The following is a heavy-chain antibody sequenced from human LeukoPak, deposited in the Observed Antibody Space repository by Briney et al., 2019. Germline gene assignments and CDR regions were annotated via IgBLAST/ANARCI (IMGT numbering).Heavy chain of an antibody. J-gene: IGHJ4*02. CDR1: GGSFSGYY. V-gene: IGHV4-34*01. Sequence: SETLSLTCAVYGGSFSGYYWSWIRQPPGKGLEWIGEINHSGSTNYNPSLKSRVTISVDTSKNQFSLKLSSVTAADTAVYYCARGTTDSSGYYPIDVHFDHWGQGTLVTVSS. D-gene: IGHD3-22*01. CDR2: INHSGST. CDR3: ARGTTDSSGYYPIDVHFDH.